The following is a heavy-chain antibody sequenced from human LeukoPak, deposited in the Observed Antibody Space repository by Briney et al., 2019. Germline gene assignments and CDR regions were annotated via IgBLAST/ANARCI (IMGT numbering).Heavy chain of an antibody. CDR3: GKEGDNTVYRYFDD. CDR2: INSSSGTI. D-gene: IGHD3-16*02. J-gene: IGHJ4*02. Sequence: GGSLRLSCAASGFKLIGYSMNWVCQAPGKGLEWVSYINSSSGTIIYADSGKGRFTLSRDNAKNSLYLQMNRLRTKDTGVYVCGKEGDNTVYRYFDDWGQGTLVTVSS. CDR1: GFKLIGYS. V-gene: IGHV3-48*04.